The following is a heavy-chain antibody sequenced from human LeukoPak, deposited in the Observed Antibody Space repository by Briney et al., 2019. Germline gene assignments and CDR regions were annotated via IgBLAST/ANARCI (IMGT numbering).Heavy chain of an antibody. CDR1: GGSISISDYY. D-gene: IGHD1-26*01. J-gene: IGHJ4*02. Sequence: SEALSLTCLVSGGSISISDYYWGWIRPPPGKGLEWIGIISYSGTYYNPSLKRRVTISVDTPKNQFSLTLTSVAAADTAVYYCARRTSSPVGAIDYWGQGTLVTVSS. CDR3: ARRTSSPVGAIDY. V-gene: IGHV4-39*01. CDR2: ISYSGT.